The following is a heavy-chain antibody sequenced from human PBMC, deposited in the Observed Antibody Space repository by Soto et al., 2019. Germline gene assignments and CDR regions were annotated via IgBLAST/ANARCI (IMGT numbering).Heavy chain of an antibody. CDR2: TYYRSKWYN. CDR1: GDSVSSNSAA. CDR3: ARDPKYYYDSSGYRRPDGGLFDY. Sequence: SPTLSLTCAISGDSVSSNSAAWNWIRQSPSRGLEWLGRTYYRSKWYNDYAVSVKSRITINPDTSKNQSSLQLNSVTPEDTAVYYCARDPKYYYDSSGYRRPDGGLFDYWGQGTLVTVSS. V-gene: IGHV6-1*01. J-gene: IGHJ4*02. D-gene: IGHD3-22*01.